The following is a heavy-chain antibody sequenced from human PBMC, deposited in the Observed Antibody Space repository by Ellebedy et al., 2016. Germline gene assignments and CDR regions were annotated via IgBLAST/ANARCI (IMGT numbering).Heavy chain of an antibody. CDR1: GFTFSTYS. CDR3: AGSTGKVPAALITTGLYYYYGMDV. Sequence: GESLKISCAASGFTFSTYSMNWVRQAPGKGLEWVSYISSSSSIIYYADSVKGRFTISRDKAKNSLYLQMNSLRAEDSAVYYCAGSTGKVPAALITTGLYYYYGMDVWGQGTTVTVSS. D-gene: IGHD2-2*01. J-gene: IGHJ6*02. CDR2: ISSSSSII. V-gene: IGHV3-48*01.